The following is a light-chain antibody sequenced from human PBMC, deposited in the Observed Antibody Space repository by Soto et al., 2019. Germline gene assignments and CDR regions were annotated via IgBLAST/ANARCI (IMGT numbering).Light chain of an antibody. V-gene: IGKV3-15*01. J-gene: IGKJ1*01. Sequence: VMTQSPATLSLSPGERATLSCRASESVSTNLAWYQQKAGQAPRPLIYGASTRATGIPARFSGSGSGTEFTLTISSLQSEDFAVYYCQQYSIWRTFGQGTKVDI. CDR1: ESVSTN. CDR3: QQYSIWRT. CDR2: GAS.